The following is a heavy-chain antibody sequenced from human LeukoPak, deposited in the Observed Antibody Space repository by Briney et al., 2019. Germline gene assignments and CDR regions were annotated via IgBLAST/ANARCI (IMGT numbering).Heavy chain of an antibody. V-gene: IGHV1-18*01. CDR1: GYTFTSYG. D-gene: IGHD3-22*01. CDR3: ARDLHYYDSSGYYCLGGY. CDR2: ISAYNGNT. J-gene: IGHJ4*02. Sequence: GASVKVSCKASGYTFTSYGISWVRQAPGQGLEWMGWISAYNGNTNYAQKLQGRVTMTTDTSTSTAYMELRSLRSDDTAVYYCARDLHYYDSSGYYCLGGYWGQGTLVTVSS.